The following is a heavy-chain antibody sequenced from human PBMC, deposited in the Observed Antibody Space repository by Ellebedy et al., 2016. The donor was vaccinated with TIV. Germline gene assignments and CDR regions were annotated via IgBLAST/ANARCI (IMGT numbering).Heavy chain of an antibody. J-gene: IGHJ5*01. D-gene: IGHD3-10*01. CDR2: ISYHGSDK. CDR1: GFNFSSYA. V-gene: IGHV3-30*04. Sequence: GESLKISCAASGFNFSSYALHWVRQAPGKGLEWVSLISYHGSDKYYADSVKGRFTISRDNSKNTLDLQMNNLRTEDTAFYYCARDPDAFGDQYFDLWGQGTLVIVSS. CDR3: ARDPDAFGDQYFDL.